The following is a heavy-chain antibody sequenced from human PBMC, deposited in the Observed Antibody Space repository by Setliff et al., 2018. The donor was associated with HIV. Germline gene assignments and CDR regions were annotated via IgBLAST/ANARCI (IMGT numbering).Heavy chain of an antibody. CDR1: GGSISSNSYY. Sequence: SSETLSLTCTVSGGSISSNSYYWGWIRRPPGKGLEWIGSIYHSGRTYYNPSLKSRVTISVDTSKNQFSLKLTSVTAADTAVYYCARDQPQDYDSLTGYYTGRYFDYWGRGTLVTVSS. CDR2: IYHSGRT. J-gene: IGHJ4*02. CDR3: ARDQPQDYDSLTGYYTGRYFDY. V-gene: IGHV4-39*07. D-gene: IGHD3-9*01.